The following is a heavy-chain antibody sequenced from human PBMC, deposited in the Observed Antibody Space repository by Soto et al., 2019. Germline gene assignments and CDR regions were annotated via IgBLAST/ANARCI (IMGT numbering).Heavy chain of an antibody. J-gene: IGHJ4*02. CDR1: GGSISGSSCY. CDR2: IYYSGST. V-gene: IGHV4-39*01. CDR3: ARVRPGDGDNWAVFDY. Sequence: SETLPLSCTVSGGSISGSSCYWGWIRQPPGKGLEWIGSIYYSGSTYYNPSLNSRVTISVDTSKNQFSLKLSSVTAADTAVYYCARVRPGDGDNWAVFDYWGQGTLVTVSS. D-gene: IGHD1-1*01.